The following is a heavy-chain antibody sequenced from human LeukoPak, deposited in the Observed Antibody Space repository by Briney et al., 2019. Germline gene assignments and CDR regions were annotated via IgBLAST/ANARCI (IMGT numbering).Heavy chain of an antibody. CDR2: INDIGNT. D-gene: IGHD5-18*01. J-gene: IGHJ4*02. CDR3: VRRGYDSGQEIGDY. CDR1: GGSFSGYT. Sequence: PSETLSLTCGVYGGSFSGYTWDWIRQPPGKGLECIGEINDIGNTNYNPSLKSRLTISVDTSKNQFSLKVNSVTAADTAVYYCVRRGYDSGQEIGDYWGQGTLVTVSS. V-gene: IGHV4-34*01.